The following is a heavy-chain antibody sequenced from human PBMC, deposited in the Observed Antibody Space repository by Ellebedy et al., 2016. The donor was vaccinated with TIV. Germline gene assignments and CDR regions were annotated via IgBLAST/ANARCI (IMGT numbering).Heavy chain of an antibody. CDR3: ARGSDGHTYTMDV. J-gene: IGHJ6*02. CDR1: GGSFNTYG. Sequence: ASVKVSXXASGGSFNTYGISRVRQAPGQGLEWMGGIIPIFGKSNNAQKFQGRVTITADESTSTAYMELSSLGSEDTAMYYCARGSDGHTYTMDVWGQGTTVTVSS. CDR2: IIPIFGKS. V-gene: IGHV1-69*13. D-gene: IGHD3-10*01.